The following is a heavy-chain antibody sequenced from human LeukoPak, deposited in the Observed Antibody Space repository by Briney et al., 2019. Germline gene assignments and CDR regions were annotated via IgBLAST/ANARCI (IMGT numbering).Heavy chain of an antibody. CDR3: ATLSPGNSGSYRGGPYFDY. CDR1: GGSISSSSYY. J-gene: IGHJ4*02. V-gene: IGHV4-39*07. CDR2: IYYSGST. Sequence: PSETLSLTCTVSGGSISSSSYYWGWIRQPPGKGLEWIGSIYYSGSTYYNPSLKSRVTISVDTSKNQFSLKLSSVTAADTAVYYCATLSPGNSGSYRGGPYFDYWGQGTLVTVSS. D-gene: IGHD1-26*01.